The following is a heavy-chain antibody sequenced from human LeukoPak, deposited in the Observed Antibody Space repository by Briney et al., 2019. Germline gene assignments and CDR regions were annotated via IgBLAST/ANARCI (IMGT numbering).Heavy chain of an antibody. D-gene: IGHD3-9*01. V-gene: IGHV1-8*01. CDR2: MNPGNGDT. Sequence: ASVKVSCNASGYTFTTHDLTWVRQATGQGLEWMGWMNPGNGDTAYAQKFQGRVAMTRDTSMSTAYMELNNLGSEDTAIYYCARGLGDYNTDWFPVSGYWGQGTPVTVSS. CDR1: GYTFTTHD. CDR3: ARGLGDYNTDWFPVSGY. J-gene: IGHJ4*02.